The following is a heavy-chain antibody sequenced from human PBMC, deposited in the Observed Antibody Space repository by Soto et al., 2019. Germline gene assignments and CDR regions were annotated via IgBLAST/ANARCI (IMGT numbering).Heavy chain of an antibody. CDR3: ARSGRHDFWNKPDYGMDV. CDR1: GYSFTSYW. J-gene: IGHJ6*02. Sequence: GESLKISFKGSGYSFTSYWIDWVRQMPVKGLEWMGIIYPGDSDTRYSPSFQAQVTISADKSIRTAYLQWSSLKASDTAMYYCARSGRHDFWNKPDYGMDVWGQGITVTVSS. CDR2: IYPGDSDT. D-gene: IGHD3-3*01. V-gene: IGHV5-51*01.